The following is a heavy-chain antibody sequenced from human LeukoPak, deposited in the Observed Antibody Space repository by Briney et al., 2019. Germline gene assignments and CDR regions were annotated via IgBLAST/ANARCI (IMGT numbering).Heavy chain of an antibody. V-gene: IGHV4-61*02. J-gene: IGHJ6*03. CDR1: GGSISSGSYY. CDR3: ARDIKGYYMDV. Sequence: SETLSLTCTVSGGSISSGSYYWSWIRQPAGKGLEWIGRIYTSGSTNYNPSLKSRVTISVDTSKNQFSLKLSSVTAADTAVYYCARDIKGYYMDVWGKGTTVTVSS. CDR2: IYTSGST.